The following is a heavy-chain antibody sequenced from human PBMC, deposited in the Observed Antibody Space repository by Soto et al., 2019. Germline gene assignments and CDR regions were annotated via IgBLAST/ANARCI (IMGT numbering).Heavy chain of an antibody. J-gene: IGHJ4*02. CDR3: ASYRTRAARPGRLHY. V-gene: IGHV4-30-4*01. CDR2: IYYSVST. CDR1: GGSISSGAYY. Sequence: QVQLQESGPGLVKPSQTLSLTCTVSGGSISSGAYYWGWIRHRQGKGLEWIGYIYYSVSTYYHTSLKSRVTISVDTSKNQYSLNLIYVTAADTAGYYFASYRTRAARPGRLHYWVQGTRVTVSS. D-gene: IGHD6-6*01.